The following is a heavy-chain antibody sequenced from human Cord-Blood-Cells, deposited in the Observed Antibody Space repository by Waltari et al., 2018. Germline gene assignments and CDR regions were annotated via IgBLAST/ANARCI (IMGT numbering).Heavy chain of an antibody. J-gene: IGHJ5*02. D-gene: IGHD1-26*01. CDR2: IRSSSSYI. CDR1: GFTFSSYS. V-gene: IGHV3-21*01. CDR3: ARDGTPGEWELLKWFDP. Sequence: EVQLVESGGGLVKPGGSLRLSCAASGFTFSSYSMNWVRQAPGKGLEWVSSIRSSSSYIYYADSVKGRFTISRDNAKNSLYLQMNSLRAEDTAVYYCARDGTPGEWELLKWFDPWGQGTLVTVSS.